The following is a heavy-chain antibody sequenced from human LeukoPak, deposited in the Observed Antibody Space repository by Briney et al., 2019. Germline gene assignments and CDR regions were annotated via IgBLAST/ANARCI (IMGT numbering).Heavy chain of an antibody. CDR1: GYTFTSYG. V-gene: IGHV1-18*01. CDR2: ISAYIGNT. CDR3: ARAYYDSSGRSAFDI. Sequence: RASVKVSCKASGYTFTSYGISWVRQAPGHGLKWMGWISAYIGNTNYAQKLQGRVTMTTDTSTRTAYMELRSLRSDDEAVYYCARAYYDSSGRSAFDIWGQGTMVTVSS. J-gene: IGHJ3*02. D-gene: IGHD3-22*01.